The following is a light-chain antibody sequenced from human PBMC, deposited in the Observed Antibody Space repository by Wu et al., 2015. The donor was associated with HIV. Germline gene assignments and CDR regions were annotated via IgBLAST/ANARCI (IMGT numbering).Light chain of an antibody. Sequence: DIQMTQSPSTLSASAGDTVTFTCRASQNINNWLTWYQQKPGQAPKLLIYEASTLETGVPSRFRGSKSGTEFTLTISSLQPDDFATYYCQQYIRLMSFGQGTKVEVK. CDR3: QQYIRLMS. J-gene: IGKJ1*01. V-gene: IGKV1-5*03. CDR1: QNINNW. CDR2: EAS.